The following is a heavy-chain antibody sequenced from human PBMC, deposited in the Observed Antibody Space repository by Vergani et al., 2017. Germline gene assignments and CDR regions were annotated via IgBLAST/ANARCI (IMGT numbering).Heavy chain of an antibody. J-gene: IGHJ6*02. V-gene: IGHV1-69*13. D-gene: IGHD2-15*01. Sequence: QVQLVQSGAEVKKPGASVKVSCKASGYTFTSYAISWVRQAPGQGLEWMGGIIPIFGTANYAQKFQGRVTITADESTSTACMELSSLRSEDTAVYYCASKFGVVAARSPNTYYYYGMDVWGQGTTVTVSS. CDR2: IIPIFGTA. CDR1: GYTFTSYA. CDR3: ASKFGVVAARSPNTYYYYGMDV.